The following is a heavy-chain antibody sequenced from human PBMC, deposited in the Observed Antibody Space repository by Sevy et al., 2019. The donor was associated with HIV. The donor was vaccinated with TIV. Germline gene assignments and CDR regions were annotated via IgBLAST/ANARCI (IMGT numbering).Heavy chain of an antibody. J-gene: IGHJ4*02. CDR2: ISSNGGST. D-gene: IGHD4-17*01. CDR3: VKDGPTVTKVGIGGEYYFDY. V-gene: IGHV3-64D*06. CDR1: GFTFSSYA. Sequence: GGSLRLSCSASGFTFSSYATHWVRQAPGKGLEYVSAISSNGGSTYYADSVKGRFTISRDNSKNTLYLQMSSLRAEDTAVYYCVKDGPTVTKVGIGGEYYFDYWGQGTLVTVSS.